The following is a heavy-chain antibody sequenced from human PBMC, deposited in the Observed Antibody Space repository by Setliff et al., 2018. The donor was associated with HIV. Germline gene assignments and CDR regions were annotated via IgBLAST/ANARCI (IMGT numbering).Heavy chain of an antibody. D-gene: IGHD3-3*01. CDR2: ITIGRGDV. V-gene: IGHV3-21*01. CDR3: ARDNLYYNLWNGSPVYGMAV. CDR1: GFTFRNYQ. Sequence: GGSLRLSCAASGFTFRNYQMNWVRQAPGKGLEWVSSITIGRGDVFYADSVRGRFTIFRDNDKNSLYLQMNSLRAEDTAIYYCARDNLYYNLWNGSPVYGMAVWGQGTTVTVSS. J-gene: IGHJ6*02.